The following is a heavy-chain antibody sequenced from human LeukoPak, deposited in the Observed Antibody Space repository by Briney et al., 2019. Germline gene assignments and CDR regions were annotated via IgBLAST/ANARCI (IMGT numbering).Heavy chain of an antibody. D-gene: IGHD2-2*01. V-gene: IGHV4-39*07. CDR2: IYYSGST. Sequence: SETLSLTCTVSGGSISSSSYYWGWIRQPPGKGLEWIGSIYYSGSTYYNPSLKSRVTISVDMSKNQFSLKLSSVTAADTAVYYCARDLVVVVPAAIHWFDPWGQGTLVTVSS. J-gene: IGHJ5*02. CDR1: GGSISSSSYY. CDR3: ARDLVVVVPAAIHWFDP.